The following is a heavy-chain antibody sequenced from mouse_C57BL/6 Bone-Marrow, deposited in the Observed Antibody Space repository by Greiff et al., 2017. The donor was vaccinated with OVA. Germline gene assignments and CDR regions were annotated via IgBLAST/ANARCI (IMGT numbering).Heavy chain of an antibody. Sequence: EVKLQESGGGLVQPGGPLKLSCAASGFTFSDYGMAWVRQAPRKGPEWVAFISNLAYSIYYADTVTGRFTISRENAKNTLYLEMSSLRSEDTAMYYCARQGDYGSSLDYWGQGTTLTVSS. CDR1: GFTFSDYG. D-gene: IGHD1-1*01. V-gene: IGHV5-15*01. J-gene: IGHJ2*01. CDR3: ARQGDYGSSLDY. CDR2: ISNLAYSI.